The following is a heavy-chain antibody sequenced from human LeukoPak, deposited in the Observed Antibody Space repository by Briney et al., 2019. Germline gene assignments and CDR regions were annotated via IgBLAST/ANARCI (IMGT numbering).Heavy chain of an antibody. D-gene: IGHD1-26*01. CDR1: GYTFTGYY. V-gene: IGHV1-2*02. CDR3: AREPPRYRGPFDY. Sequence: ASVKVSCKASGYTFTGYYMHWVRQAPGQGLEWMGWINPNSGGTNYAQKFQGRVTMTRDTSISTAYMELSRLRSDDTAVYYCAREPPRYRGPFDYWGPGTLVTVSS. CDR2: INPNSGGT. J-gene: IGHJ4*02.